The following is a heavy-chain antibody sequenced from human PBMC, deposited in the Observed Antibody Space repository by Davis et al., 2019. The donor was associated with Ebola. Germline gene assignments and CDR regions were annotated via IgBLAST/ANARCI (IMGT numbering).Heavy chain of an antibody. V-gene: IGHV1-58*01. CDR2: IVVGSKNT. Sequence: SVKVSCKASGFTFLTSAVQWVRQARGQRLEYIGWIVVGSKNTNYAEKFQERVTITRDMSTATTFMEMSSLRSDDTAVYYCAAYSGTYHDAFDLWGQGTMVTVSS. CDR3: AAYSGTYHDAFDL. J-gene: IGHJ3*01. CDR1: GFTFLTSA. D-gene: IGHD1-26*01.